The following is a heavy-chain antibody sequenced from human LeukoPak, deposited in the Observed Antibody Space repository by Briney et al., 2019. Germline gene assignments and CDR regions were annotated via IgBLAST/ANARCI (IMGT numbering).Heavy chain of an antibody. Sequence: GGSLRLSCAASGFTFSSYSMNWVRQAPGKGLEWVSSISSSSSYIYYADSVKGRFTISRDNAKNSLYLQVNSLRAEDTAVYYCAGEVSYGMDVWGQGTTVTVSS. CDR1: GFTFSSYS. D-gene: IGHD4-23*01. CDR2: ISSSSSYI. CDR3: AGEVSYGMDV. V-gene: IGHV3-21*01. J-gene: IGHJ6*02.